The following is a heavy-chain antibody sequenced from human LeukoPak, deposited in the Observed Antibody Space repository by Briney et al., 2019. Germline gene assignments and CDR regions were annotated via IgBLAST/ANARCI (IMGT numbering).Heavy chain of an antibody. CDR2: MYYSGST. CDR1: GGSISSGDYY. Sequence: SETLSLTCTVSGGSISSGDYYWSWIRQPPGKGLEWIAYMYYSGSTYYNPSLKSRVTMSADTSKNQLSLRLSSVTAADTAVYYCARPYYYDSRIDPWGQGILVAVSS. D-gene: IGHD3-22*01. CDR3: ARPYYYDSRIDP. V-gene: IGHV4-30-4*01. J-gene: IGHJ5*02.